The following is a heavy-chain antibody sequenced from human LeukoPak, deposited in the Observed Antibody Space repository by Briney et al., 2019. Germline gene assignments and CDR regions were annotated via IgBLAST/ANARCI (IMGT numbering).Heavy chain of an antibody. CDR2: IYTSGST. V-gene: IGHV4-61*02. CDR1: GGSISSGSYY. Sequence: SQTLSLTCTVSGGSISSGSYYWSWIRQPAGKGLEWIGRIYTSGSTNYNPSLKSRVTISVDTSKNQFSLKLSSVTAADTAVYYCAREVTFNYYYYGTDVWGQGTTVTVSS. J-gene: IGHJ6*02. CDR3: AREVTFNYYYYGTDV.